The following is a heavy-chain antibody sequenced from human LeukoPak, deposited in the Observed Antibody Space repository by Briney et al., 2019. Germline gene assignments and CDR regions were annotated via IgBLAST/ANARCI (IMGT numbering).Heavy chain of an antibody. Sequence: EASVKVSCKASGYTFTGYYMHWVRQAPGQGLEWMGRINPNSGGTNYAQKFQGRVTKTRDTSISTAYMELSRLRSDDTAVYYCARIGGVLRYFDWLVDWGQGTLVTVSS. D-gene: IGHD3-9*01. V-gene: IGHV1-2*06. CDR3: ARIGGVLRYFDWLVD. J-gene: IGHJ4*02. CDR1: GYTFTGYY. CDR2: INPNSGGT.